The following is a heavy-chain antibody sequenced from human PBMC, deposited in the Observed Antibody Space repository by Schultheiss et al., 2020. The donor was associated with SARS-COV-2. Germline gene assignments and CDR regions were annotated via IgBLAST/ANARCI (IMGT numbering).Heavy chain of an antibody. CDR3: ARDNLDYFLRYYYGMDV. D-gene: IGHD2/OR15-2a*01. Sequence: SETLSLTCAVSGYSISSGYYWGWIRQPPGKGLEWIGEINHSGSTNYNPSLKSRVTISVDTSKNQFSLKLSSVTAADTAVYYCARDNLDYFLRYYYGMDVWGQGTTVTVSS. J-gene: IGHJ6*02. CDR2: INHSGST. V-gene: IGHV4-38-2*02. CDR1: GYSISSGYY.